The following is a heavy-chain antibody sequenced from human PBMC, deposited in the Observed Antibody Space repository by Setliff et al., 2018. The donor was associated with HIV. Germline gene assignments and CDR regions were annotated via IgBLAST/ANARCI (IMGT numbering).Heavy chain of an antibody. CDR2: ISSSSSTI. CDR1: GYSISSDYY. D-gene: IGHD3-9*01. J-gene: IGHJ4*02. V-gene: IGHV3-11*04. CDR3: ARDHQFYDICDY. Sequence: LSLTCAVSGYSISSDYYMSWIRQAPGKGLEWVSYISSSSSTIYYADSVKGRFTISRDNAKNSLYLQMNSLRAEDTAVYYCARDHQFYDICDYWGQGTLVTVSS.